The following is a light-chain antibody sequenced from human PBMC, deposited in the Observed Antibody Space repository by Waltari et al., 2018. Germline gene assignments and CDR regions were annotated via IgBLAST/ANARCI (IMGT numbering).Light chain of an antibody. J-gene: IGKJ1*01. V-gene: IGKV3-11*01. CDR1: QSIGSS. Sequence: ETVLTQSPGTLALSPGERATLSCRASQSIGSSLAWYQHTPGQAPRLLFSDASNRATGIPDGFSGSGYRTEFTHTISSLEPEDFAVYDCKQRINWPRTFGQGTKVEIK. CDR2: DAS. CDR3: KQRINWPRT.